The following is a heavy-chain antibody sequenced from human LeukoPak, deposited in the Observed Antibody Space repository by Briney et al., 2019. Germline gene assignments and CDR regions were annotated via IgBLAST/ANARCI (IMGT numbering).Heavy chain of an antibody. CDR3: AKGWQWLISY. CDR1: GFTFSNYA. V-gene: IGHV3-23*01. D-gene: IGHD6-19*01. J-gene: IGHJ4*02. CDR2: ISGSGGST. Sequence: GGSLRLSCAASGFTFSNYAMSWVRQAPGKGLEWVSGISGSGGSTYYADSVKGRFTISRDNSKNTLYLQMNSLRAEDTAVYYCAKGWQWLISYWGQGTLVTVSS.